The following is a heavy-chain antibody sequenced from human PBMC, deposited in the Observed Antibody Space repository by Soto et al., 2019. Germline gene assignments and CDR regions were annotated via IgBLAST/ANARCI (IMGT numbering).Heavy chain of an antibody. J-gene: IGHJ4*02. D-gene: IGHD3-16*02. Sequence: EVQLAVSGGGFVKPGGSLRLSCAVSGFSFSDAWLNWVRQAPGQGLEWVGRIKTKSDSAATDYAAPVKGRFIISRDDSKNTLFLQLNSLQAEDTAVYYCTTDLQNRRYTGHFYWGQGTLVTVSS. CDR1: GFSFSDAW. V-gene: IGHV3-15*07. CDR2: IKTKSDSAAT. CDR3: TTDLQNRRYTGHFY.